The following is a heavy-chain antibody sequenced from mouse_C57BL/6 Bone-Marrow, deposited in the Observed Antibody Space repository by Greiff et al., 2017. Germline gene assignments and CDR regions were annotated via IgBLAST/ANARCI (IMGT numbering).Heavy chain of an antibody. D-gene: IGHD1-1*01. V-gene: IGHV1-69*01. CDR2: IDPSDSYT. CDR1: GYTFTSYW. J-gene: IGHJ3*01. CDR3: ARGDYYGRPFAY. Sequence: QVQLQQPGAELVMPGASVKLSCTASGYTFTSYWMHWVKQRPEQGLEWIGEIDPSDSYTNYNQKFQGKSTLTVDKSSSTAYMQLSSLTSEDSAVYYCARGDYYGRPFAYWGQGTLVTVSA.